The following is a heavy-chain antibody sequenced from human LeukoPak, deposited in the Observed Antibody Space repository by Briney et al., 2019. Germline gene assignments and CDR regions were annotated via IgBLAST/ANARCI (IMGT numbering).Heavy chain of an antibody. CDR3: ARDPTTTVTTSYYFDY. Sequence: SETLSLTCSVSGGSISSSSYYWGWIRQPPGKGLEWIGSIYYSGSTYYNPSLKSRVTISVDTSKNQFSLKLSSVTAAGTAVYYCARDPTTTVTTSYYFDYWGQGTLVTVSS. V-gene: IGHV4-39*07. D-gene: IGHD4-17*01. J-gene: IGHJ4*02. CDR1: GGSISSSSYY. CDR2: IYYSGST.